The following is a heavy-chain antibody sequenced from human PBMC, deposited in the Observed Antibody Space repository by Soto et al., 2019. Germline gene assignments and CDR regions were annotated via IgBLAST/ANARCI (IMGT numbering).Heavy chain of an antibody. CDR3: ARTKQLWSEPFDY. Sequence: EVQLVESGGGLVQPGGSLRLSCAASGFTVSSNYMSWVRQAPGKGLEWVSVIYSGGSTYYADSVKGRFTISRDNSKNTLYLQMNSLRAEDTGVYYCARTKQLWSEPFDYWGQGTLVTVSS. V-gene: IGHV3-66*01. J-gene: IGHJ4*02. CDR2: IYSGGST. CDR1: GFTVSSNY. D-gene: IGHD5-18*01.